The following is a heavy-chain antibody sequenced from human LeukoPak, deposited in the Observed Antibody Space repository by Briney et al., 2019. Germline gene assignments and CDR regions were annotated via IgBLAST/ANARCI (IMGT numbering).Heavy chain of an antibody. Sequence: PGGSLRLSCAASVFTFNTYSMNWVRQAPGKGLEWVSSISSSSNYIYYADSVKGRFTISRDNAKNSLYLQMNSQRAEDTAVYYCAREGGYNIGYPFDYWGQGTLVTVSS. J-gene: IGHJ4*02. CDR1: VFTFNTYS. V-gene: IGHV3-21*01. CDR3: AREGGYNIGYPFDY. CDR2: ISSSSNYI. D-gene: IGHD5-24*01.